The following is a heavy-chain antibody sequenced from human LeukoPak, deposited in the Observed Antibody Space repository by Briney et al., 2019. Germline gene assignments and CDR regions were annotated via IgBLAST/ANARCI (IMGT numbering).Heavy chain of an antibody. Sequence: GGSLRLSRAASGFTFSSYGMHWVRQAPGKGLEWVSFIRYDGSNKYCADSVKGRFTISRDNSKNTLFLQMNSLRAEDTAVYYCAVSARVERVWHYFNYWGQGTLVTVSS. J-gene: IGHJ4*02. D-gene: IGHD6-6*01. CDR1: GFTFSSYG. CDR2: IRYDGSNK. V-gene: IGHV3-30*02. CDR3: AVSARVERVWHYFNY.